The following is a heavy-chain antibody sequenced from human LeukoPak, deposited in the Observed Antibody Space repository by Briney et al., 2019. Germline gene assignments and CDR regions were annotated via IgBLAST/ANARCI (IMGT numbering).Heavy chain of an antibody. CDR2: ISGSGGST. Sequence: GGSLRLSCAASGFTFSSYAMSWVRQAPGKGLEWVSAISGSGGSTYYADSVKGRFTISRDNSKNTVYLQMNSLRVEDTAVYYCTRGGSVPATRSFDYWGQGTLVTVSS. CDR1: GFTFSSYA. J-gene: IGHJ4*02. D-gene: IGHD6-19*01. CDR3: TRGGSVPATRSFDY. V-gene: IGHV3-23*01.